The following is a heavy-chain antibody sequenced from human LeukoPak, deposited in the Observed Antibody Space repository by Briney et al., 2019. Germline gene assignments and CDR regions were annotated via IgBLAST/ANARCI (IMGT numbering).Heavy chain of an antibody. V-gene: IGHV3-23*01. Sequence: PGESLRLSCAPSGFTFSNYAMNWVRQAPGKGREWVSVISSSGGSAYYGDSVKGRFTISRDNSKNTLYLQMNSLRAEDTAVYYCAKQATFYDPFLYWGQGTLVTVSS. D-gene: IGHD2/OR15-2a*01. CDR2: ISSSGGSA. J-gene: IGHJ1*01. CDR3: AKQATFYDPFLY. CDR1: GFTFSNYA.